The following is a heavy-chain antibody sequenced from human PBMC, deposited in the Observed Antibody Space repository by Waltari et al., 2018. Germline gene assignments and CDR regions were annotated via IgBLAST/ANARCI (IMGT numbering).Heavy chain of an antibody. CDR2: INPNSGGT. Sequence: QVQLVQSGAEVKKPGASVKVSCKASGYTFTGYYMHWVRQAPGQGLEWMGRINPNSGGTNYAQKFQGRVTMTRDTSISTAYMELSRLRSDDTAVYYCARDLTRGYYDSSGYSHNLPGSFDYWGQGTLVTVSS. V-gene: IGHV1-2*06. D-gene: IGHD3-22*01. J-gene: IGHJ4*02. CDR3: ARDLTRGYYDSSGYSHNLPGSFDY. CDR1: GYTFTGYY.